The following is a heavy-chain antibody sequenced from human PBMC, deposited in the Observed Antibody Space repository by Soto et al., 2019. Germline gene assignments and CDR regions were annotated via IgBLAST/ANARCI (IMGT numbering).Heavy chain of an antibody. CDR1: GFTFSSYG. J-gene: IGHJ4*02. D-gene: IGHD5-18*01. Sequence: AGGSLRLSCAASGFTFSSYGMSWVRQAPGKGLEWVSGISGSGGSTNYADSVKGRFTISRDNSKNTLYLQMNSLRAEDTAVYYCAKDSGYSYGYDYFDNWGQGTLVTVSS. V-gene: IGHV3-23*01. CDR2: ISGSGGST. CDR3: AKDSGYSYGYDYFDN.